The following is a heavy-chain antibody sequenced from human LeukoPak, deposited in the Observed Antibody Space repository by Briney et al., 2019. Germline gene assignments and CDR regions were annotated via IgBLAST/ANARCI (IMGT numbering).Heavy chain of an antibody. CDR2: INSDGSST. V-gene: IGHV3-74*01. Sequence: GGSLRLSCAASGFTFSSYWMHSVRQAPGKGLVWVSRINSDGSSTSYADSVKGRFTISRDNAKNTLYLQMNSLRAEDTAVYYCARVGRIAAAGGHFDYWGQGTLVTVSS. J-gene: IGHJ4*02. CDR1: GFTFSSYW. CDR3: ARVGRIAAAGGHFDY. D-gene: IGHD6-13*01.